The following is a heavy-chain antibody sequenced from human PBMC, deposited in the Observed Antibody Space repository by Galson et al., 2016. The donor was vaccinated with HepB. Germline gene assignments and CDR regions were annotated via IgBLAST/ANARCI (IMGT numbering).Heavy chain of an antibody. V-gene: IGHV1-18*01. J-gene: IGHJ3*01. Sequence: CKASGYSFTSHPLSWVRQAPGQGLEWMGWISTYNGDTHYAQKLQGRVTMTTDNSRNTVYLQMDALRGDDTAMYYCAKDVTLALASGWYDAAFDVWGRGTMVTVSS. CDR1: GYSFTSHP. CDR2: ISTYNGDT. D-gene: IGHD6-19*01. CDR3: AKDVTLALASGWYDAAFDV.